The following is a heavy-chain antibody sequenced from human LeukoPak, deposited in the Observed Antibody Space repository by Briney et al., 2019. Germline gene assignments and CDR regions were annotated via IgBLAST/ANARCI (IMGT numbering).Heavy chain of an antibody. CDR3: ARHGYTASHFFLDY. J-gene: IGHJ4*02. CDR2: IYTTGRA. Sequence: SETLSLTCSVSVGSINSYYWVWVRQPPGRGLQWIGRIYTTGRADYDPSLQSRVTMSIDTSQKQFSLNLRSMTAADTAFYFCARHGYTASHFFLDYWSQGTLVSVSS. D-gene: IGHD5-18*01. CDR1: VGSINSYY. V-gene: IGHV4-4*07.